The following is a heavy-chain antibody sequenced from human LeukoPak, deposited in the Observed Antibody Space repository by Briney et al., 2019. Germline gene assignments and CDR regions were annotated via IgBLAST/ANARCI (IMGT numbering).Heavy chain of an antibody. CDR1: GDPGSSSNYY. CDR2: ISYSGSP. Sequence: SETLSLIRTVSGDPGSSSNYYWGWIRQPPGKGLEWIGRISYSGSPYYKPSLKRLVTISIDTPNFPFSPKLTSVTAEDTAVYYCARVTGRRTWVSWLQIWGQGPVLSV. J-gene: IGHJ1*01. D-gene: IGHD3-9*01. V-gene: IGHV4-39*07. CDR3: ARVTGRRTWVSWLQI.